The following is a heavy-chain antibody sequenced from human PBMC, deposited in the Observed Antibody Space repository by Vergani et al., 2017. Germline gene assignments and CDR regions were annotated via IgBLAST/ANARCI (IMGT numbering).Heavy chain of an antibody. V-gene: IGHV4-59*11. J-gene: IGHJ5*02. CDR1: FDSIRNLY. CDR2: IHNSENT. D-gene: IGHD6-19*01. CDR3: ASDTHSGQRADR. Sequence: VQLQESGPGLVKSSETLSLTCSVSFDSIRNLYCNWIRQPPGKGLECIGSIHNSENTNYNPCLKPRVTISVDTSMNQFALTLTSVTAADTAVYYCASDTHSGQRADRWGQGILVTV.